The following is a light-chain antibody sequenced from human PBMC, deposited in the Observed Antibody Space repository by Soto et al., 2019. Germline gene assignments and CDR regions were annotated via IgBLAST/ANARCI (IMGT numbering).Light chain of an antibody. Sequence: DIQMTQSPSTLSASVGDRVTMTCRASQSIRSWLAWYQQKPGKAPKLLIYDVYSLESGVQSRFSGSGSGTEFTLAIRSLQPDDFATYYCKQYNSYPWTVGQGTKVDIK. V-gene: IGKV1-5*01. CDR1: QSIRSW. CDR3: KQYNSYPWT. CDR2: DVY. J-gene: IGKJ1*01.